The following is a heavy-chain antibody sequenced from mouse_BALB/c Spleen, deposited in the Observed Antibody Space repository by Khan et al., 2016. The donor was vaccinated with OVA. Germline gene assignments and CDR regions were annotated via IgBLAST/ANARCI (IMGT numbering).Heavy chain of an antibody. V-gene: IGHV5-6*01. Sequence: EVKLLESGGDLVKPGGSLKLSCAAPGFTFSTYGMSWVRQTPDKRLEWVATVSTGGSYTYYPDSVKGRFTISRDNAKNTLYLQMSGLKSEDTAMFYCTRLAYYYDSEGFAYWGQGTLVTVSA. D-gene: IGHD1-1*01. CDR1: GFTFSTYG. CDR2: VSTGGSYT. J-gene: IGHJ3*01. CDR3: TRLAYYYDSEGFAY.